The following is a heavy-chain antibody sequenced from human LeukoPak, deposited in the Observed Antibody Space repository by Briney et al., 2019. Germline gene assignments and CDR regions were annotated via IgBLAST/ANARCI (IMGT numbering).Heavy chain of an antibody. Sequence: GGSLRLSCAASGFTFSSYSMNWVRQAPGKGLEWVSSINSGSNYIYYADSVEGRFTISRDNSKNTLYLQVNSLRAEDTAVYYCAKVPVYGDQSDYWGQGTLVTVSS. CDR2: INSGSNYI. J-gene: IGHJ4*02. CDR3: AKVPVYGDQSDY. CDR1: GFTFSSYS. V-gene: IGHV3-21*04. D-gene: IGHD4-17*01.